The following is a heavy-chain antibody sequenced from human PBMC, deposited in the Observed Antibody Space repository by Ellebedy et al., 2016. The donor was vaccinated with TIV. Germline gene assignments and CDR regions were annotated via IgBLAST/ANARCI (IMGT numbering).Heavy chain of an antibody. CDR1: GGSISSYY. D-gene: IGHD5-18*01. V-gene: IGHV4-59*08. CDR3: ARSLDTAMANYDY. CDR2: IYYTGST. Sequence: MPSETLSLTCTVSGGSISSYYWSWIRQPPVKGLEWIGYIYYTGSTNYNPSLKSRVTVSVDTSKNQFSLKLSSVTAADTAVYYCARSLDTAMANYDYWGQGTLVTVSS. J-gene: IGHJ4*02.